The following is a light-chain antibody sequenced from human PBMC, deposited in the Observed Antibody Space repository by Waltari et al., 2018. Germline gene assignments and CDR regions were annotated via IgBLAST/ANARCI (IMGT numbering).Light chain of an antibody. V-gene: IGKV1-9*01. CDR1: QGISSY. CDR3: QQLNSYPYT. J-gene: IGKJ2*01. CDR2: AAS. Sequence: DIQLTQSPSFLSASVGDRVTITYRARQGISSYLAWYQQKPGKAPKLLIYAASTLKSGVPSRFSGSGSATEFTLTISSLQPEDFATYYCQQLNSYPYTFGQGTKLEIK.